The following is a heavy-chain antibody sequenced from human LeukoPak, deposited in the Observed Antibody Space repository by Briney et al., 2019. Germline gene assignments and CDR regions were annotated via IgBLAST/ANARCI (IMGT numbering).Heavy chain of an antibody. J-gene: IGHJ4*02. CDR1: AFTFSDYY. CDR3: VLSTGHMYYFDY. CDR2: ISSSGPI. V-gene: IGHV3-11*01. Sequence: GGSLRLSCAASAFTFSDYYMSWIRQAPGKGLEWISYISSSGPIWYADSVKGRFTISRDNAKNSLYLHMSSLGAEDTAVYYCVLSTGHMYYFDYWGQGSLVTVSS. D-gene: IGHD6-19*01.